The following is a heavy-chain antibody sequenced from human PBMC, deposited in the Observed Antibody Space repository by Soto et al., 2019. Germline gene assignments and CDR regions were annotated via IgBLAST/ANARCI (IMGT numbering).Heavy chain of an antibody. CDR3: ARSSWHQPNWFDP. Sequence: PGGSLRLSCAASGFTFSSYGMHWVRQAPGKGLEWVAVISYDGSNKYYADSVKGRFTISRDNSKNTLYLQMNSLRAEDTAVYYCARSSWHQPNWFDPWGQGTLVTVSS. CDR1: GFTFSSYG. J-gene: IGHJ5*02. V-gene: IGHV3-30*03. CDR2: ISYDGSNK. D-gene: IGHD6-13*01.